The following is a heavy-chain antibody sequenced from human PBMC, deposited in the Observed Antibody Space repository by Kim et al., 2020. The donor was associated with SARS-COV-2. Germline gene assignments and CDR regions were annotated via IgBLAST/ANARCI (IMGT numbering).Heavy chain of an antibody. V-gene: IGHV3-23*01. CDR2: ISGSGGST. CDR3: AKALPPIAAWELLHFDY. Sequence: GGSLRLSCAASGFTFSSYAMSWVRQAPGKGLEWVSAISGSGGSTYYADSVKGRFTISRDNSKNTLYLQMNSLRAEDTAVYYCAKALPPIAAWELLHFDYWGQGTLVTVSS. J-gene: IGHJ4*02. CDR1: GFTFSSYA. D-gene: IGHD1-26*01.